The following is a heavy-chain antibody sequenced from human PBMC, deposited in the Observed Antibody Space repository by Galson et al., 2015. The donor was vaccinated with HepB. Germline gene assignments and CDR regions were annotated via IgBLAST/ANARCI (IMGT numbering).Heavy chain of an antibody. Sequence: CAMSGDSVSSNSAAWNWIRQSPSRGLEGLGRACYRSKWYNDYAVSVKSRITINPDTSKNQFSLQLNSVTPEDTAVYYCARVDCSGGSCYAGPFDYWGQGTLVTVSS. CDR2: ACYRSKWYN. J-gene: IGHJ4*02. CDR3: ARVDCSGGSCYAGPFDY. V-gene: IGHV6-1*01. D-gene: IGHD2-15*01. CDR1: GDSVSSNSAA.